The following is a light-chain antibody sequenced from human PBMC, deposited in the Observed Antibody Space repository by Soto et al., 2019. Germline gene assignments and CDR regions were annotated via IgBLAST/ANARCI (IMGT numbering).Light chain of an antibody. CDR2: AAS. Sequence: EIVLTQSPGTLSLSPGERATLSCRASQSVRSNYLAWYQQQRGQAPRLLIYAASIRATGIPDRFSGSGSGTDFTLTITRLEPEDFAVYYCQQYGSSQTLGQGTKVDIK. CDR1: QSVRSNY. V-gene: IGKV3-20*01. J-gene: IGKJ1*01. CDR3: QQYGSSQT.